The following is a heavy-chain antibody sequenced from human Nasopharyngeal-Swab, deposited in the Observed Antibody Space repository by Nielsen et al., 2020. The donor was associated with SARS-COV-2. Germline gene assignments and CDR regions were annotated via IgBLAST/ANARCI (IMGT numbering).Heavy chain of an antibody. V-gene: IGHV3-48*03. CDR1: RFTLSSYE. CDR3: ARDTCSGGSCYTDY. J-gene: IGHJ4*02. D-gene: IGHD2-15*01. Sequence: GGALRLSSAAPRFTLSSYEMKWVRQAPGKGLEWVSYISSSGSTIYYADSVKGRFTISRDNAKNSLYLQMNSLRAEDTAVYYCARDTCSGGSCYTDYWGQGTLVTVSS. CDR2: ISSSGSTI.